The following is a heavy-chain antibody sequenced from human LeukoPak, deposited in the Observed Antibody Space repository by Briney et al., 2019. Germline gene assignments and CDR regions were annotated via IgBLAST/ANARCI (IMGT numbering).Heavy chain of an antibody. CDR2: TYYRSTWYN. V-gene: IGHV6-1*01. CDR3: ARRLTQYDCFDP. J-gene: IGHJ5*02. Sequence: SQTLSLTCAISGDSDSSNSVTWNWIRQSPSRGLEWLGRTYYRSTWYNDYAVSVRGRITVNPDTSKNQFSLHLNSVTPEDTAVYYCARRLTQYDCFDPWGQGILVTVSS. CDR1: GDSDSSNSVT. D-gene: IGHD2-2*01.